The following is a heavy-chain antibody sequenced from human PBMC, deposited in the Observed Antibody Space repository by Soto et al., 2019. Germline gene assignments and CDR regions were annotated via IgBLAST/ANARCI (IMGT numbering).Heavy chain of an antibody. J-gene: IGHJ4*02. V-gene: IGHV1-2*02. CDR3: ARDRAPAGTPFFDY. D-gene: IGHD6-13*01. CDR1: GYTFTAYY. CDR2: INPNSGDT. Sequence: ASVKVSCKASGYTFTAYYIHWVRQAPGQGLEWMGWINPNSGDTKYAQKFQGRVTMTRDTSFSTAYMEVSRLRFDDTAVYYCARDRAPAGTPFFDYWGQGTLVTVYS.